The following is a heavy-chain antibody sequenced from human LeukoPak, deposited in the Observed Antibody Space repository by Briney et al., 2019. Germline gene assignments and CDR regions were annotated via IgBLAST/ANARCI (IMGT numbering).Heavy chain of an antibody. CDR1: VFTFSSYW. CDR2: INSDGSST. CDR3: ARDLRITYYDFWSGYS. J-gene: IGHJ5*02. V-gene: IGHV3-74*01. Sequence: VGSLRLSCAASVFTFSSYWMYWVRQAPGKGLVWVSRINSDGSSTSYADSVKGRFTISRDNAKNTLYLQMTSLRAEDTAVYYCARDLRITYYDFWSGYSWGQGTLVTVSS. D-gene: IGHD3-3*01.